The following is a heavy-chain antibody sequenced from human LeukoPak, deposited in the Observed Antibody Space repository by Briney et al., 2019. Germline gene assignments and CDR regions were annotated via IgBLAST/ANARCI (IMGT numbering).Heavy chain of an antibody. V-gene: IGHV1-2*02. CDR3: ARGVVVAAPCPGY. Sequence: ASVKVSCKASGYTFTGYYIHWVRQAPGQGLEWMGWIGPNSGDTNYAQKFQGRVTVTRDTSISTAYMEVSRLRSDDTAVYYCARGVVVAAPCPGYWGQGTLVTVSS. CDR1: GYTFTGYY. D-gene: IGHD2-15*01. J-gene: IGHJ4*02. CDR2: IGPNSGDT.